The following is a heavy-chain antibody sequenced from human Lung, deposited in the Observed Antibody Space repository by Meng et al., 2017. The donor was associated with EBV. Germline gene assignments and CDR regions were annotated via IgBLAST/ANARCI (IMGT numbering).Heavy chain of an antibody. V-gene: IGHV3-74*01. D-gene: IGHD3-9*01. Sequence: VQWGESGGGLVRPGGSLRLSCAASGFTFSRSWMQWVRQAPGKGLVWVSRINSDGTTTTYADSVKGRFTISRDNARNTLYLQMNSLTAEDTGVYYCVRVDMGWGQGTLVTVSS. J-gene: IGHJ4*02. CDR2: INSDGTTT. CDR3: VRVDMG. CDR1: GFTFSRSW.